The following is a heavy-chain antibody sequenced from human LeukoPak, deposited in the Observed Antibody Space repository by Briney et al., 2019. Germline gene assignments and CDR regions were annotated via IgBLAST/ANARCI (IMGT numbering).Heavy chain of an antibody. Sequence: GGSLRLSCATSGFTFSSYAMSWVRQAPGKGLEWVSAISGSGGSTYYADSVKGRFTISRDNSKNTLYLQMNSLRAEDTAVYYCAKGGSSYSEMDYWGQGTLVTVSS. V-gene: IGHV3-23*01. CDR2: ISGSGGST. CDR1: GFTFSSYA. D-gene: IGHD4-11*01. CDR3: AKGGSSYSEMDY. J-gene: IGHJ4*02.